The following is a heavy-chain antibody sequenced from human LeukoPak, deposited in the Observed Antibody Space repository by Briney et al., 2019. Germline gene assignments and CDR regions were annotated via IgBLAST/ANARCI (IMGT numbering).Heavy chain of an antibody. V-gene: IGHV3-74*01. CDR2: INGDGSSS. Sequence: GGSLRLSCEASTFTFSTYWMHWVRQVPGKGLVWVSYINGDGSSSNYADSVKGRLTISRDNAKNTLYLQMSSLRAEDTAVYYCATTTRSSSWDYWGQGTLVTVSS. J-gene: IGHJ4*02. CDR1: TFTFSTYW. D-gene: IGHD2-2*01. CDR3: ATTTRSSSWDY.